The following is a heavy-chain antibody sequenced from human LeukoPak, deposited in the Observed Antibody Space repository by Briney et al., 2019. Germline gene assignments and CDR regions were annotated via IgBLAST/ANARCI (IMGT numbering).Heavy chain of an antibody. CDR3: ARCTATSSTSCYAVDY. CDR2: ISSSSSYI. J-gene: IGHJ4*02. D-gene: IGHD2-2*01. Sequence: GGSLRLSCAASGFTFSTYSMNWVRQAPGKGLEWVSSISSSSSYIYYADSVKGRSTISRDNAKNSLYLQMNSLRDEDTAVYYCARCTATSSTSCYAVDYWGQGTLVTVSS. V-gene: IGHV3-21*01. CDR1: GFTFSTYS.